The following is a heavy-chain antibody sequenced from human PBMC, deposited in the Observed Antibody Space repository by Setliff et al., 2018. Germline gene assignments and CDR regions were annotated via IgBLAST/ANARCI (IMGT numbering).Heavy chain of an antibody. CDR1: GGTFSSKA. D-gene: IGHD2-2*01. V-gene: IGHV1-18*01. CDR3: TRAAREVVVPPSQKRNDY. J-gene: IGHJ4*02. Sequence: ASVKVSCKASGGTFSSKAINWVRQAPGQGLEWMGWINAYAQKFQGRVTMTIDTLTSTAYMELRSLRSDDTAMYYCTRAAREVVVPPSQKRNDYWGQGTLVTVSS. CDR2: INAY.